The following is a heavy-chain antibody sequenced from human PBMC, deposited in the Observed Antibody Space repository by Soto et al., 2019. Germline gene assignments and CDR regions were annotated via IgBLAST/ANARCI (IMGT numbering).Heavy chain of an antibody. D-gene: IGHD6-13*01. CDR2: IYTSGST. CDR3: ARGVPAAGTDWFDP. CDR1: GGSISSYY. Sequence: PSETLSLTCTVSGGSISSYYWSWIRQPAGKGLEWIGRIYTSGSTNYNPSLKSRVTMSVDTSKDQVSLNLTSVTAADTAVYYCARGVPAAGTDWFDPWGQGTLVTVSS. J-gene: IGHJ5*02. V-gene: IGHV4-4*07.